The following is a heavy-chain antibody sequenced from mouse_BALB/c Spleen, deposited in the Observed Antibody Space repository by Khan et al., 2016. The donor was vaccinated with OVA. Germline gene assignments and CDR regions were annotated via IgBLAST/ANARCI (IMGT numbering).Heavy chain of an antibody. J-gene: IGHJ3*01. CDR3: ARRGPGFTY. V-gene: IGHV3-2*02. CDR1: GYSITSDYA. Sequence: EVQLQESGPGLVKPSQSLSLTCTVTGYSITSDYAWNWIRQFPGNKLEWMGYISYSGSNSYNPSLKSRISITRDTSKNQFFLQLNSVTTEDTATYYGARRGPGFTYWGQGTLVTVSA. CDR2: ISYSGSN.